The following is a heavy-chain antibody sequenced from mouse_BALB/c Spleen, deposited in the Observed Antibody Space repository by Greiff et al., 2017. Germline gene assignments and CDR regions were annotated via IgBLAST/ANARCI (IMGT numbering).Heavy chain of an antibody. CDR2: IYPGSGNT. CDR3: ARRQGSYAMDY. CDR1: GYSFTDYY. D-gene: IGHD3-3*01. V-gene: IGHV1-84*02. Sequence: QVQLQQSGPELVKPGASVKISCKASGYSFTDYYINWVQQKPGQGLEWIGWIYPGSGNTKYNEKFKGKATLTVDTSSNTAYMQLSSLTSEDTAVYFCARRQGSYAMDYWGQGTSVTVSS. J-gene: IGHJ4*01.